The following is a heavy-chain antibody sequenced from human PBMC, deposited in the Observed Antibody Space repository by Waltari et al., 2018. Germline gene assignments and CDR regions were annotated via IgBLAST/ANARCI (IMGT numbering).Heavy chain of an antibody. D-gene: IGHD3-10*01. J-gene: IGHJ4*02. V-gene: IGHV3-7*01. CDR2: INPDGSQK. CDR3: TTLARGESGDY. Sequence: EVQLVESGGGLVQPGGSLRLSCAASGFPFSTYWMKWIRQAPGKVLEWVANINPDGSQKFYVDSVKGRFTVSRDNAQNSLYLQMNNLRAEDTAVYYCTTLARGESGDYWGQGTLVTVSS. CDR1: GFPFSTYW.